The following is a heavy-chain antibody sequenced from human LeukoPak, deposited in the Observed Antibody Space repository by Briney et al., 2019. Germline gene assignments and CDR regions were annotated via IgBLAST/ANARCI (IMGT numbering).Heavy chain of an antibody. J-gene: IGHJ4*02. CDR1: GFTFSSYA. CDR2: ISGSGGST. V-gene: IGHV3-23*01. D-gene: IGHD3-22*01. Sequence: PGGSLRLSCAASGFTFSSYAMSWARQAPGRGLEWVSAISGSGGSTYYADSVKGRFTISRDNSKNTLYLQMNSLRAEDTAVYYCAKLYYYDSSGSPPSYWGQGTLVAVSS. CDR3: AKLYYYDSSGSPPSY.